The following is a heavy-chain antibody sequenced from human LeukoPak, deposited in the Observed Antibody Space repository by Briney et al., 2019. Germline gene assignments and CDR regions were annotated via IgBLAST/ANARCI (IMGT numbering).Heavy chain of an antibody. D-gene: IGHD6-6*01. CDR2: IYHSGST. V-gene: IGHV4-30-2*01. J-gene: IGHJ6*03. Sequence: PSETLSLTCAVSGGSISSGGYSWSWIRQPPGKGLEWIGYIYHSGSTYYNPSLKSRVTISVDRSKNQFSLKLSSVTAADTAVYYCATGSSSSYYYYMDVWGKGTTVTVSS. CDR1: GGSISSGGYS. CDR3: ATGSSSSYYYYMDV.